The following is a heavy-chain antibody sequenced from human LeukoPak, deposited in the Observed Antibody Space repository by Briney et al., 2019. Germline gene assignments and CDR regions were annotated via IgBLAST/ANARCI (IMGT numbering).Heavy chain of an antibody. CDR2: INTDGTTT. Sequence: GGSLRLSCAASGFTFSSYWMYWVRRVPGKGLVWVSRINTDGTTTNYADSVQGRFTVSRDNAKSTLYLQMNSLRAEDTAVYFCTRDFCTGNNCFSGSGYWGQGTLVTVSS. V-gene: IGHV3-74*01. CDR3: TRDFCTGNNCFSGSGY. J-gene: IGHJ4*02. D-gene: IGHD2-8*02. CDR1: GFTFSSYW.